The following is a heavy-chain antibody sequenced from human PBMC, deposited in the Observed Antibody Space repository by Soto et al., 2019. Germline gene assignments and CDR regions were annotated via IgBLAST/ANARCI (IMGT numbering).Heavy chain of an antibody. CDR3: AKGYDSSGYYPEFDY. CDR1: GFTFSSYA. V-gene: IGHV3-23*01. J-gene: IGHJ4*02. CDR2: ISGSGGST. Sequence: EVQLLESGGGLVQPGGSLRLSCAASGFTFSSYAMSWVRQAPGKGLEWVSAISGSGGSTYYADSVKGRFTISRDNSKNTLYLQMNSLGAEDTAVYYCAKGYDSSGYYPEFDYWGQGTLVTVSS. D-gene: IGHD3-22*01.